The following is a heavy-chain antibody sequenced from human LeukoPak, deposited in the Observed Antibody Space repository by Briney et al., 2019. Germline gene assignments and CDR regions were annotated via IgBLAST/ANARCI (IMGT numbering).Heavy chain of an antibody. D-gene: IGHD4-17*01. CDR1: GYTFTIYY. V-gene: IGHV1-46*01. Sequence: GASVTVSFTGSGYTFTIYYMHWVRQAPGQGLEWMGIINPSGGSTSYSQKFQGRVTMTTDTSTSTAYMELRSLRSDDTAVYYCARGTWTTDNWFDPWGQGTLVTVSS. CDR2: INPSGGST. J-gene: IGHJ5*02. CDR3: ARGTWTTDNWFDP.